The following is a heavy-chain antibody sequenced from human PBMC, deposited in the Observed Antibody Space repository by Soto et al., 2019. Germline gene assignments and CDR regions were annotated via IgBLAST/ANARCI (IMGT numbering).Heavy chain of an antibody. CDR2: ISYDGSNK. CDR1: GFTFSSYA. J-gene: IGHJ4*02. CDR3: ARAVSSATYYDCIGY. V-gene: IGHV3-30-3*01. D-gene: IGHD1-26*01. Sequence: PGGSLRLSCAASGFTFSSYAMHWVRQAPGKGLEWVAVISYDGSNKYYADSVKGRFTISRDNSKNTLYLQMNSLRAEDTAVYFCARAVSSATYYDCIGYWGRGTLVTVSS.